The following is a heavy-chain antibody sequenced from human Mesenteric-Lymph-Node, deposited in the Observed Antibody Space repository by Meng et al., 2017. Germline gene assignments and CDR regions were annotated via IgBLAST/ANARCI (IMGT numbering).Heavy chain of an antibody. CDR1: GFTFSDYY. CDR3: ATSLRMVRAGDAFDI. V-gene: IGHV3-66*02. Sequence: GESLKISYAASGFTFSDYYMSWVRQAPGKGLEWVSVIYSGGSTYYADSVKGRFTISRDNSKNTLYLQMNSLRAEDTAVYYCATSLRMVRAGDAFDIWGQGTMVTVSS. CDR2: IYSGGST. D-gene: IGHD3-10*01. J-gene: IGHJ3*02.